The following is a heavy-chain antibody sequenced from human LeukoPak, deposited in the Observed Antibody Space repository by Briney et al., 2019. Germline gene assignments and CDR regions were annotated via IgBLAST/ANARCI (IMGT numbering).Heavy chain of an antibody. CDR3: ARGSVYCSGGSCYLGEFDY. Sequence: SETLSLTCTVSGGSISSYYWSWIRQPAGKGLEWIGRIYTSGSANYNSSLKSRVTMSVDTSKNQFSLKLSSVTAADTAVYYCARGSVYCSGGSCYLGEFDYWGQGTLDTVSS. CDR2: IYTSGSA. V-gene: IGHV4-4*07. CDR1: GGSISSYY. J-gene: IGHJ4*02. D-gene: IGHD2-15*01.